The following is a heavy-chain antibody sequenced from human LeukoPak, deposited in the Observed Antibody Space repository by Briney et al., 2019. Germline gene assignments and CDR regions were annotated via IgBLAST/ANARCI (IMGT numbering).Heavy chain of an antibody. CDR1: GGSISSSSYY. D-gene: IGHD2-2*01. J-gene: IGHJ3*02. CDR3: ARDLPRDIVVVPARTGWTSAFDI. Sequence: PSETLSLTCTVSGGSISSSSYYWGWIRQPPGKGLEWIGSIYYSGSTYYNPSLKSRVTISVDTSKNQFSLKLSSVTAADTAVYYCARDLPRDIVVVPARTGWTSAFDIWGQGTMVTVSS. V-gene: IGHV4-39*07. CDR2: IYYSGST.